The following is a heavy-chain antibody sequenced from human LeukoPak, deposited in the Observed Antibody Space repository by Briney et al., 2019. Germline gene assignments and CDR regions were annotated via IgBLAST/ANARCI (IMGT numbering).Heavy chain of an antibody. J-gene: IGHJ6*04. CDR2: ISSSSSSI. V-gene: IGHV3-21*01. CDR3: AELGITMIGGV. D-gene: IGHD3-10*02. Sequence: GGSLRLSCAASGFTFSTYSMNWVRQAPGKGLEWVSSISSSSSSIYYADSVKGRFTITRDNAKNSLYLQMNSLRAEDTAVYYCAELGITMIGGVWGKGTTVTISS. CDR1: GFTFSTYS.